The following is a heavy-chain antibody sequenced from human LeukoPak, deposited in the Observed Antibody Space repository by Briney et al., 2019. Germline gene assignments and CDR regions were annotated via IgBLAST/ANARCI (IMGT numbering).Heavy chain of an antibody. V-gene: IGHV3-49*03. CDR1: GFTFGEHG. CDR2: IRSKTYGGTT. J-gene: IGHJ4*02. D-gene: IGHD6-13*01. Sequence: HSGGSLRLSCSASGFTFGEHGMSWFRQAPGKGLDWVGFIRSKTYGGTTEYAASVKGRFTISRDDSKSIAYLQMNSLKTEDTAIYYCASSHFPAAGDYWGQGTLVTVSS. CDR3: ASSHFPAAGDY.